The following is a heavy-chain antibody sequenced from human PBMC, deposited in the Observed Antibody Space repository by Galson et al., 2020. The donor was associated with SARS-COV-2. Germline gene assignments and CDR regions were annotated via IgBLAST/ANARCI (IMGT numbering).Heavy chain of an antibody. J-gene: IGHJ4*02. V-gene: IGHV3-23*01. Sequence: GGSLRLSCAASGFTFDNYAMNWVRQAPGKGLEWVSGISGSGVSTYYADSVKGRFTISRDNSKNTLYLQINSRRAEDTAVYYCAKDLRVLLPRGFDCWGQGTLVTVSS. CDR3: AKDLRVLLPRGFDC. D-gene: IGHD3-22*01. CDR1: GFTFDNYA. CDR2: ISGSGVST.